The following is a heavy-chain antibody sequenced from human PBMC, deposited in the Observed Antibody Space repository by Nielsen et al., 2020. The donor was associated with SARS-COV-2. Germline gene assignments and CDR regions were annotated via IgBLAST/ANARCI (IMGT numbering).Heavy chain of an antibody. CDR1: GFTFSSYW. D-gene: IGHD4-17*01. Sequence: GGSLRLSCAASGFTFSSYWMSWVRQAPGKGLEWVANIKQDGSEKYYVDSVKGRFTISRDNAKNSLYLQMNSLRAADTAVYYCARHSNDYGVRWNWFDPWGQGTLVTVSS. V-gene: IGHV3-7*01. CDR3: ARHSNDYGVRWNWFDP. CDR2: IKQDGSEK. J-gene: IGHJ5*02.